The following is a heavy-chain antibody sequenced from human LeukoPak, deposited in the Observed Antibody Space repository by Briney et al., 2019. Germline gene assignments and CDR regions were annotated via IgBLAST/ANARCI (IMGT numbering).Heavy chain of an antibody. V-gene: IGHV4-4*09. J-gene: IGHJ6*03. CDR2: ISTSGGT. CDR1: GGSISNYF. CDR3: ARGDFWSAYYSSYYYMDV. D-gene: IGHD3-3*01. Sequence: SETLSLTCTVSGGSISNYFWSWIWQPPGKGLEWIGYISTSGGTYYNPSLKSRVTISADTSKNHFSLKLGSVTAADTAVYYCARGDFWSAYYSSYYYMDVWGKGTTVTVSS.